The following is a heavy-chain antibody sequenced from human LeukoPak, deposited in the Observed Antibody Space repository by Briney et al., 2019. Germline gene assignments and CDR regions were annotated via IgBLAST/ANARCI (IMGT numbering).Heavy chain of an antibody. V-gene: IGHV3-23*01. CDR2: ISGSGGRT. CDR3: AKEYYDFWSGYFDY. Sequence: GGSLRLSCAASGFTFSTYGMSWVRQAPGKGLDWVSAISGSGGRTSYADSVAGRFTVSRDNSKNTLYLQMNNLRAEDTALYYCAKEYYDFWSGYFDYWGQGTLVTVSS. D-gene: IGHD3-3*01. J-gene: IGHJ4*02. CDR1: GFTFSTYG.